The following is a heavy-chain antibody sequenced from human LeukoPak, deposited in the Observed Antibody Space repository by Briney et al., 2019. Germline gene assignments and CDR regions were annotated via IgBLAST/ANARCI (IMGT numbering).Heavy chain of an antibody. D-gene: IGHD6-13*01. Sequence: SETLSLTCTVSGGSISSSSYYWGWIRQPPGKGLEWIGSIYYSGSTYYNPSLKSRVTIFIDTSKSQFSLKLSSVTAADTAVYYCARKKLVARGYFDYWGQGVLVTVSS. J-gene: IGHJ4*02. CDR2: IYYSGST. CDR3: ARKKLVARGYFDY. V-gene: IGHV4-39*01. CDR1: GGSISSSSYY.